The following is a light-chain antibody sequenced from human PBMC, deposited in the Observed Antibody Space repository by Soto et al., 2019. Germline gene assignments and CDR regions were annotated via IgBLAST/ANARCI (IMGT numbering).Light chain of an antibody. V-gene: IGKV3D-20*02. CDR1: QSVSSNY. CDR2: GAS. CDR3: HQRSNWPAT. J-gene: IGKJ2*01. Sequence: EIVLTQSPGTLSLSPGERATLSCRASQSVSSNYLAWYQQKPGQAPRLLIYGASSRATGIPDRFSGSGSATDFTLTISRLEPEDFAVYYCHQRSNWPATFGQGTKLEIK.